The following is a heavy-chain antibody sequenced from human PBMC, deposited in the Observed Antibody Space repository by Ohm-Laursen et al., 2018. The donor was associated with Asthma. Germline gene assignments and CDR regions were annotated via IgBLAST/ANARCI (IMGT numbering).Heavy chain of an antibody. J-gene: IGHJ3*02. CDR2: ISSSSSYT. Sequence: GSLRLSCAASGFTFSDYYMSWIRQAPGKGLEWVSYISSSSSYTNYADSVKGRFTISRDNAKNSLYLQMNSLRAEDTAVYYCAAGATHDAFDIWGQGTMVTVSS. CDR1: GFTFSDYY. D-gene: IGHD1-26*01. CDR3: AAGATHDAFDI. V-gene: IGHV3-11*06.